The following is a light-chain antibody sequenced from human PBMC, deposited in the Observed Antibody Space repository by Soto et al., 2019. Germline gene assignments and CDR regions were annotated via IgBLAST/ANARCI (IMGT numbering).Light chain of an antibody. V-gene: IGLV2-11*01. J-gene: IGLJ1*01. Sequence: QSVLTQPRSVSGSPGQSVTISCTGTSSVVGGYNYVSWYQQHPGKAPKLMIYDVSKRPSGVPDRFSGSKSGNTASLTISGLQAEDEADYYCCSYADSQTYVFGTGTKVTVL. CDR2: DVS. CDR1: SSVVGGYNY. CDR3: CSYADSQTYV.